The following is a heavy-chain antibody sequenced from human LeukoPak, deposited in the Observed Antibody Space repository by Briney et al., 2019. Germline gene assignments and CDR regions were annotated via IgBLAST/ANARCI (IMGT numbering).Heavy chain of an antibody. D-gene: IGHD3-3*01. CDR3: AKLGTTFGVLMSH. Sequence: SETLSLTCSVSGASISSSYWSWIRQAAGKGLEWIGRIYTSEKTKYNPLLKSRVTMSVDTSRNQFSLKLTSVTAADTAVYYCAKLGTTFGVLMSHWGRGTLVTVSS. CDR1: GASISSSY. CDR2: IYTSEKT. J-gene: IGHJ4*02. V-gene: IGHV4-4*07.